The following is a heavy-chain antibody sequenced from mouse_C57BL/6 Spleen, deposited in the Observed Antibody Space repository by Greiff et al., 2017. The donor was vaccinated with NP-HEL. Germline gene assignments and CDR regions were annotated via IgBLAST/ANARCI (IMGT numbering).Heavy chain of an antibody. J-gene: IGHJ4*01. CDR2: IDPNSGGT. D-gene: IGHD1-1*01. V-gene: IGHV1-72*01. CDR3: ARGKSITTVVRYAMDY. CDR1: GYTFTSYW. Sequence: QVQLQQPGAELVKPGASVKLSCKASGYTFTSYWMHWVKQRPGRGLEWIGRIDPNSGGTKYNEKFKSKATLTVDKPSSTAYMQLSSLTSEDSAVYYCARGKSITTVVRYAMDYWGQGTSVTVSS.